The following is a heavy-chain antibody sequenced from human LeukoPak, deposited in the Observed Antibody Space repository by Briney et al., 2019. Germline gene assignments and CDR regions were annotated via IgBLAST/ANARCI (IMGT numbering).Heavy chain of an antibody. Sequence: GGSLRLSCAASGFTFSSYAMSWVRQAPGKGLEWVSAISGSGGSTCYADSVKGRFTISRDNSKNTLYLQMNSLRAEDTAVYYCAKDWPRYCSGGSCSGYWGQGTLDTVSS. J-gene: IGHJ4*02. D-gene: IGHD2-15*01. V-gene: IGHV3-23*01. CDR2: ISGSGGST. CDR3: AKDWPRYCSGGSCSGY. CDR1: GFTFSSYA.